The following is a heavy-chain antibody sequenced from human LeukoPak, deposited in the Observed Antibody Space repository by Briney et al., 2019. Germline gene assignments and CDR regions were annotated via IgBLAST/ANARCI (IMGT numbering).Heavy chain of an antibody. CDR1: GYTFTSYA. V-gene: IGHV1-3*01. J-gene: IGHJ4*02. Sequence: ASVKVSCKASGYTFTSYAMHWVRQAPGQRLEWMGWINAGNGNTKYSQKFQGRVTMTRNTSISTAYMELSSLRSEDTAVYYCARQISGYVNYWGQGTLVTVSS. CDR3: ARQISGYVNY. D-gene: IGHD5-12*01. CDR2: INAGNGNT.